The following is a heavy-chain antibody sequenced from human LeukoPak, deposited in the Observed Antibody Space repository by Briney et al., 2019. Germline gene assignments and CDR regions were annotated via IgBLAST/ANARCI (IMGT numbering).Heavy chain of an antibody. J-gene: IGHJ6*02. V-gene: IGHV1-69*04. CDR2: IIPIFGIA. CDR3: ARAAMIVVVKDYYYYYGMDV. Sequence: SVKVSCKASGGTFSSYAISWVRQAPGQGLEWMGRIIPIFGIANYAQKFQGRVTITAAKSTSTAYMELSSLRSEDTAVYYCARAAMIVVVKDYYYYYGMDVWGQGTTVTVSS. D-gene: IGHD3-22*01. CDR1: GGTFSSYA.